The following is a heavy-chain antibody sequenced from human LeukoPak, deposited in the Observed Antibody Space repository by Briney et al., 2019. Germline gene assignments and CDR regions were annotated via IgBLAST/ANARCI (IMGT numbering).Heavy chain of an antibody. CDR1: GGSFSGYY. V-gene: IGHV4-34*01. Sequence: PSETLSLICAVYGGSFSGYYWSWIRQPPGKGLEWSGEINHSGSTNYNPSLKSRVTISVDTSKNQFSLKLNSVTAADTAVYYCARVPPSDSSGWYYYDTSGYKATTHYFDYWGQGTLVTVSS. J-gene: IGHJ4*02. CDR2: INHSGST. D-gene: IGHD3-22*01. CDR3: ARVPPSDSSGWYYYDTSGYKATTHYFDY.